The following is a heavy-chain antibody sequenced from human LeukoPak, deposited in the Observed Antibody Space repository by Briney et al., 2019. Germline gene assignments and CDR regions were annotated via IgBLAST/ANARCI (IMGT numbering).Heavy chain of an antibody. D-gene: IGHD4-17*01. J-gene: IGHJ6*03. V-gene: IGHV3-30*02. CDR3: AAGGVPSTVTTTRGRLSKTYYYYMDV. Sequence: GGSLRLSCAASGFTFSSYGMHWVRQAPGKGLEWVAFIRYDGTNKFYADSVKGRFTISRDNSKNTLYLQMNSLRSEDTAVYYCAAGGVPSTVTTTRGRLSKTYYYYMDVWGKGTTVTVSS. CDR2: IRYDGTNK. CDR1: GFTFSSYG.